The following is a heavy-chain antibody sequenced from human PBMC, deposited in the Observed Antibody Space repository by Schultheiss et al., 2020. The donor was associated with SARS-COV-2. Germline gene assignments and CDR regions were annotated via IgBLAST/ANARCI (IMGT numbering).Heavy chain of an antibody. Sequence: GGSLRLSCAASGFTFSSYGMHWVRQAPGKGLEWVSYISSSSSYIYYADSVKGRFTISRDNAKNSLYLQMNSLRAEDTAVYYCARDQGDYGSGSSYYCYYCYMDFWGKGTLVTVSS. CDR3: ARDQGDYGSGSSYYCYYCYMDF. V-gene: IGHV3-21*05. D-gene: IGHD3-10*01. CDR2: ISSSSSYI. J-gene: IGHJ6*03. CDR1: GFTFSSYG.